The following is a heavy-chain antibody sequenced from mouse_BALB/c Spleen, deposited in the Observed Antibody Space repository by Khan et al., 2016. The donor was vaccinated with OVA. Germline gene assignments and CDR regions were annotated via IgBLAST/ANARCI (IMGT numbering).Heavy chain of an antibody. CDR2: ISGTGIYT. Sequence: EVELVESGGGLVKPGGSLKLSCAPSGFAFSSYDMSWVRQTPEKRLEWVATISGTGIYTYYPDSVKGRFTISRDNARNTLYLQMSSLRSEDTALYDCARPSYYGNPWFTYWGQGTRGTDSA. D-gene: IGHD2-10*01. CDR1: GFAFSSYD. V-gene: IGHV5-9*02. CDR3: ARPSYYGNPWFTY. J-gene: IGHJ3*01.